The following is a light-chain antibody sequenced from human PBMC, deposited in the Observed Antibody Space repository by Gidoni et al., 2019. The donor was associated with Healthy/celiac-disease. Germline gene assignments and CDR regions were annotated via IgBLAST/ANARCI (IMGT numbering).Light chain of an antibody. Sequence: AIRMTQSPSSFSASTGDRVTITCRASQGISSYLAWYQQKPGKAPKLLIYAAYTLQSVVPARFSGSGSGTDFTLTISCLQSEDFATYYCQQYYSYPPTFGQGTKVEIK. V-gene: IGKV1-8*01. CDR2: AAY. J-gene: IGKJ1*01. CDR1: QGISSY. CDR3: QQYYSYPPT.